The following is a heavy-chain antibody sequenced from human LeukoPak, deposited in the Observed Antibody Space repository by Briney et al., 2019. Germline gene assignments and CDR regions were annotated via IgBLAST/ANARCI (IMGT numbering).Heavy chain of an antibody. J-gene: IGHJ4*02. D-gene: IGHD2-15*01. CDR1: GGSFGGYY. V-gene: IGHV4-34*01. CDR3: ARGQGYCSGGSCYLVY. Sequence: PSETLSLTCAVYGGSFGGYYWSWIRQPPGKGLEWIGEINHSGSTNYNPSLKSRVTISVDTSKNQFSLKLSSVTAADTAVYYCARGQGYCSGGSCYLVYWGQGTLVTVSS. CDR2: INHSGST.